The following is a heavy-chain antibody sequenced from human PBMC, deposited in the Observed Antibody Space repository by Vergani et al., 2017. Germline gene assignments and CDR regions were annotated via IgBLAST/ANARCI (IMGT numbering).Heavy chain of an antibody. J-gene: IGHJ4*02. CDR3: ARLSYDTTPYLQGGYDC. D-gene: IGHD3-22*01. CDR1: GFSFRGHG. CDR2: ISARYPST. Sequence: VHLVESGGGVVQPGRSLTLSCVASGFSFRGHGMTWVRQAPGKGLEWVSAISARYPSTYYADSVKGRFTISRDNSKNMLYLQMNSLRAEDTAVYYCARLSYDTTPYLQGGYDCWGQGTLVSVSS. V-gene: IGHV3-23*04.